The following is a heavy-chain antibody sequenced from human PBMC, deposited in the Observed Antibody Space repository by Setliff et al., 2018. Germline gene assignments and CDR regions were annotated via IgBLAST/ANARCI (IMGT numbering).Heavy chain of an antibody. CDR1: GGSISSGDHY. CDR3: ARAFTYYNFWSGYGYGMDV. D-gene: IGHD3-3*01. CDR2: IHASGST. V-gene: IGHV4-61*02. Sequence: SETLSLTCTVSGGSISSGDHYWSWIRQPAGKGLEWIGRIHASGSTNYNPSLKSRVTISLDTANNQFSLKLSSVTAADTAVYYCARAFTYYNFWSGYGYGMDVWGQGTTVTVSS. J-gene: IGHJ6*02.